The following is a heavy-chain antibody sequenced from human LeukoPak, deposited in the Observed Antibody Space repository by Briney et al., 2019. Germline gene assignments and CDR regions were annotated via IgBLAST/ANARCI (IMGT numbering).Heavy chain of an antibody. Sequence: NPSETLSLTCTVSGDSISTYFWSWIQQPPGKGLQWIGYIYYSGSTNYNPSLKSRVTISVDPSKNQFSLKLSSVTAADTAVYYCAREAYCGGDCYSGFDYWGQGTLVTVSS. V-gene: IGHV4-59*01. CDR3: AREAYCGGDCYSGFDY. D-gene: IGHD2-21*02. J-gene: IGHJ4*02. CDR2: IYYSGST. CDR1: GDSISTYF.